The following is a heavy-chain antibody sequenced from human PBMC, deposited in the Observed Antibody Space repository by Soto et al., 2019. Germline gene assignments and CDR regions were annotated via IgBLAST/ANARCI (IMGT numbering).Heavy chain of an antibody. Sequence: QVQLVESRGGVVQPGRSLRLSCAASGFTFSDYAMHWVRQAPGKGLEWVAVISYDGSNKYYADSVKGRFTSSRDSSKNTLSLQMNSLRVEDTAVYYCAGSYGDSVYWGQGTLVTVSS. J-gene: IGHJ4*02. D-gene: IGHD4-17*01. V-gene: IGHV3-30-3*01. CDR3: AGSYGDSVY. CDR2: ISYDGSNK. CDR1: GFTFSDYA.